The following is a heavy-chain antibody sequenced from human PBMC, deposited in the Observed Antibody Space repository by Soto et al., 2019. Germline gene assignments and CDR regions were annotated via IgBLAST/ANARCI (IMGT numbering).Heavy chain of an antibody. CDR3: ASYCSSTSCYNYFDY. J-gene: IGHJ4*02. V-gene: IGHV1-69*06. Sequence: QVQLVQSGAEVKKPGSSVKVSCKASGGTFSSYAISWVRQAPGQGLEWMGGIIPIFGTANYAQKFQGRVTITADKSTSAAYMELSSLRSEDTAVYYCASYCSSTSCYNYFDYWGQGTLVTVSS. CDR1: GGTFSSYA. D-gene: IGHD2-2*02. CDR2: IIPIFGTA.